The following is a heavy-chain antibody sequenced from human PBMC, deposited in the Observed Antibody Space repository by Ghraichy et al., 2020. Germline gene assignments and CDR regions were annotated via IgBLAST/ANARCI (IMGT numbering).Heavy chain of an antibody. CDR1: GGSISSGGYS. CDR2: IYHSGST. Sequence: SETLSLTCAVSGGSISSGGYSWSWIRQPPGRGLEWIGYIYHSGSTYSNTSLKSRVTMSVDRSKNQFSLKLSSVTAADTAVYYCARGGQGGEPFQLWGRGTLVTVSS. CDR3: ARGGQGGEPFQL. V-gene: IGHV4-30-2*01. J-gene: IGHJ1*01. D-gene: IGHD2-21*01.